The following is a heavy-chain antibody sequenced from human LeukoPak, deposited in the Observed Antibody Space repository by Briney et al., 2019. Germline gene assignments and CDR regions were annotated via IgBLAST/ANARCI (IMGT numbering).Heavy chain of an antibody. Sequence: TGGSLRLSCSASGFTFSSYAMHWVRQAPGKGLEWVSSISSSGSYIYYADSVKGRFTISRDNAKNSLYLQMNSLRAEDTAVYYCALPAVAALTDWYFDLWGRGTLVTVSS. V-gene: IGHV3-21*01. J-gene: IGHJ2*01. CDR1: GFTFSSYA. CDR2: ISSSGSYI. CDR3: ALPAVAALTDWYFDL. D-gene: IGHD6-19*01.